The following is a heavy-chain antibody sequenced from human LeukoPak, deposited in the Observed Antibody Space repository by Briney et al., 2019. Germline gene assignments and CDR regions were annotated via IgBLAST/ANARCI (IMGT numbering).Heavy chain of an antibody. J-gene: IGHJ4*02. CDR1: GVTFSKYW. V-gene: IGHV3-74*01. CDR2: VKSDGTYT. D-gene: IGHD4/OR15-4a*01. CDR3: VKDDDQYGVDY. Sequence: GGSLRLSCAASGVTFSKYWMHWVRQAPGKGLVCVSRVKSDGTYTSYADSVKGRFTISRDNAKNTLYLQMNSLRAEDTAVYYCVKDDDQYGVDYWGQGTLVTVSS.